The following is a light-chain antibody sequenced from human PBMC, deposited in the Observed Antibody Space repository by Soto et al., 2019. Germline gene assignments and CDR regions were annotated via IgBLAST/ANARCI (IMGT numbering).Light chain of an antibody. CDR1: QSVGSK. CDR2: DAS. J-gene: IGKJ2*01. V-gene: IGKV3-15*01. CDR3: QQYYQWHSYT. Sequence: EIVMTQSPLTLSASPGERAIFSWGASQSVGSKIAWYQQKPGQSPRLLVYDASTRATAIPARFSGSGSGTEFTLTINTLKPQDFAAYYCQQYYQWHSYTFGQGTQVDIK.